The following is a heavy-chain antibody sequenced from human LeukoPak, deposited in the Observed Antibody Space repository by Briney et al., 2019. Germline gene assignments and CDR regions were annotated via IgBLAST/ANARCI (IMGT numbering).Heavy chain of an antibody. CDR3: AREVYYYGSGNYYNAFDI. V-gene: IGHV4-30-4*01. J-gene: IGHJ3*02. CDR2: IYYSGST. D-gene: IGHD3-10*01. Sequence: SQTLSLTCTVSGGSISSGDYYWSWIRQPPGKGLEWIGYIYYSGSTYYNPSLKSRVTISVDTSKNQFSLKLSSVTAADTAVYYCAREVYYYGSGNYYNAFDIWGQGTMVTVSS. CDR1: GGSISSGDYY.